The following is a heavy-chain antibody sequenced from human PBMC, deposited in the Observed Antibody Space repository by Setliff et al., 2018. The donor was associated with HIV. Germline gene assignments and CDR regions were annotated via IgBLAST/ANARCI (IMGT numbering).Heavy chain of an antibody. CDR1: GGTFSSYA. CDR2: IIPIVDIA. J-gene: IGHJ4*02. Sequence: GASVKVSCKASGGTFSSYAISWVRQAPGQGLEWMGGIIPIVDIAKYAQKFQDRVTITADKSTSTAFMELSSLRSEDTAVYYCARGAYRRRDGGTYFYQFDFWGRGTLVPSP. D-gene: IGHD1-26*01. CDR3: ARGAYRRRDGGTYFYQFDF. V-gene: IGHV1-69*10.